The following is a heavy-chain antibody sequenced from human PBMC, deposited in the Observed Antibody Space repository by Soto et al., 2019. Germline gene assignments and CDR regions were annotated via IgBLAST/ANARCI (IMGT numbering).Heavy chain of an antibody. Sequence: PGGSLRLSCAASGFTFTRYSMNWVRQAPGKGLEWVSSISSTTNYIYYADSMKGRFTVSRDNAKNSVYLEMNSLSAEDTAAYYCARESEDLTSNFDYWGQGTLVTSPQ. V-gene: IGHV3-21*01. CDR2: ISSTTNYI. CDR1: GFTFTRYS. CDR3: ARESEDLTSNFDY. J-gene: IGHJ4*02.